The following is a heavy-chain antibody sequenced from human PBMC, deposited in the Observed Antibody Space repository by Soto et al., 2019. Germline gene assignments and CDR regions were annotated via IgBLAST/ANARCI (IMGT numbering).Heavy chain of an antibody. CDR3: ARDRKTTGTTVRPFNWFDP. Sequence: GGSLRLSCAASGFTFSSYSMNWVRQAPGKGLEWVSSISSRSSYIYYADSVKGRFTISRDNAKNSLYLQMNSLRAEDTAVYYCARDRKTTGTTVRPFNWFDPWGQGTLVTVSS. D-gene: IGHD1-1*01. V-gene: IGHV3-21*01. CDR1: GFTFSSYS. J-gene: IGHJ5*02. CDR2: ISSRSSYI.